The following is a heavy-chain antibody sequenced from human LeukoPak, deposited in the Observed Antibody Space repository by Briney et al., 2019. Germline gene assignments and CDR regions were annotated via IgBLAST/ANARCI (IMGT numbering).Heavy chain of an antibody. CDR1: GYTFTSYY. Sequence: ASVKVSCKASGYTFTSYYMHWVRQAPGQGLEWMGIIKPSGGSTSYAQKFQGRVTMTRDMATSTVYMELSSLRSEDTAVYYCARRGWELYFDYWGQGTLVTVSS. D-gene: IGHD1-26*01. CDR2: IKPSGGST. V-gene: IGHV1-46*01. CDR3: ARRGWELYFDY. J-gene: IGHJ4*02.